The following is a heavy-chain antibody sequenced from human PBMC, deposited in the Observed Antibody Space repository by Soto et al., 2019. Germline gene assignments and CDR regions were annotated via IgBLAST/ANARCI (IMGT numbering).Heavy chain of an antibody. Sequence: SETLSLTCTVSGGSISSGDYYWSWIRQPPGKGLEWLGYIYYSGSTYYNPSLKSRVNISVDTSTNQFSLKLSSVTAADTAVYYCARVVEGKDSDRLDACDIWGQGTMVTVSS. D-gene: IGHD3-22*01. V-gene: IGHV4-30-4*02. CDR3: ARVVEGKDSDRLDACDI. J-gene: IGHJ3*02. CDR1: GGSISSGDYY. CDR2: IYYSGST.